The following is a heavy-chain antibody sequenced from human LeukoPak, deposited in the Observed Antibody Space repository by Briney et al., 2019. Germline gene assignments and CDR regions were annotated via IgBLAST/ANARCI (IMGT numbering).Heavy chain of an antibody. CDR3: ARDQGVLTEGDWFDP. V-gene: IGHV1-69*05. J-gene: IGHJ5*02. D-gene: IGHD2-8*01. Sequence: GASVKPSCKASGGTFSRSAISWVRRAPGHGLEWMGGIIPIFGTANYAQKFQGRVTITTDESTSTAYMELSSLRSEDTAVYYCARDQGVLTEGDWFDPWGQGTLVTVSS. CDR1: GGTFSRSA. CDR2: IIPIFGTA.